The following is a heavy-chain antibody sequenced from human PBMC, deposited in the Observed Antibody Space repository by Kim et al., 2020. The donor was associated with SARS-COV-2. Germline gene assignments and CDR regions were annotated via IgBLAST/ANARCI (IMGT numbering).Heavy chain of an antibody. D-gene: IGHD6-6*01. Sequence: TNSNPSLKSRVTISVDTSKNQCSLQLSYVTAADTAVYYCASIAARRAPGYWGQGTLFTVSS. J-gene: IGHJ4*02. V-gene: IGHV4-59*01. CDR3: ASIAARRAPGY. CDR2: T.